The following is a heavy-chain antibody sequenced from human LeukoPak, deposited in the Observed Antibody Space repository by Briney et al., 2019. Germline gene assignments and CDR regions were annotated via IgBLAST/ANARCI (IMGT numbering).Heavy chain of an antibody. V-gene: IGHV3-7*01. CDR3: AREFVTHLVVPAY. D-gene: IGHD2-2*01. Sequence: PGGSLRLSCAASGFTFSGHSMTWVRQAPGKGLEWVANINLDGSERFYVDFVKGRFTISRDNSKNTLYLQMNSLRAEDTAVYYCAREFVTHLVVPAYWGQGTLVTVSS. J-gene: IGHJ4*02. CDR2: INLDGSER. CDR1: GFTFSGHS.